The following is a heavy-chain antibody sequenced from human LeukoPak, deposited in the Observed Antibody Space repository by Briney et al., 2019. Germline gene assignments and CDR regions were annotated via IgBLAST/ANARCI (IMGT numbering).Heavy chain of an antibody. Sequence: PSETLSLTCTVSGASISSYCWSWIRQSPGNGLEWIGHICHSGSTNNNPSLKSRVTISVDTSKNQFSLNLSSVTTADTAVYYCARRRNSWFDHWGQGILVTVSS. CDR2: ICHSGST. CDR1: GASISSYC. CDR3: ARRRNSWFDH. J-gene: IGHJ5*02. V-gene: IGHV4-59*01.